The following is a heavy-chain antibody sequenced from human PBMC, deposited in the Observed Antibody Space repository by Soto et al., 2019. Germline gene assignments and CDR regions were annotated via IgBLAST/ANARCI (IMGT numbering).Heavy chain of an antibody. CDR3: ARHMTTVGYFDY. Sequence: QITLKESGPTLVKPTQTLTLTCTFSGFSVSSSGVGVGWIRQPPGKALEWLALIYWDDDKRYSPSLKTRLTILKDTPKNQVVLTMTNMDPVETATYYCARHMTTVGYFDYWGQGTPVTVSS. D-gene: IGHD4-17*01. J-gene: IGHJ4*02. V-gene: IGHV2-5*02. CDR1: GFSVSSSGVG. CDR2: IYWDDDK.